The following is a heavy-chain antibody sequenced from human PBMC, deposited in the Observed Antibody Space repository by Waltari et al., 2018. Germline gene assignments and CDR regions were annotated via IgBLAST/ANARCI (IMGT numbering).Heavy chain of an antibody. D-gene: IGHD6-19*01. CDR3: ARDLSSSGWYGD. CDR1: GSTLSRYR. V-gene: IGHV3-21*01. J-gene: IGHJ4*02. Sequence: EVQLVESGGGLVKHGGSLGLRGAASGSTLSRYRLDWVRQAPGKGLEWVSSISSSSSYIYYADSVKGRFTISRDNAKNSLYLQMNSLRAEDTAVYYCARDLSSSGWYGDWGQGTLVTVSS. CDR2: ISSSSSYI.